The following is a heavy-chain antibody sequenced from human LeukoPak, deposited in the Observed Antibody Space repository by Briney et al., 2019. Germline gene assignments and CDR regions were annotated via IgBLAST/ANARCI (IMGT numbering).Heavy chain of an antibody. J-gene: IGHJ4*02. Sequence: SETLFLTCAVYGGSFSGYYWGWIRQPPGKGLEWIGSIYYSGSTYYNPSLKSRVTISVDTSKNQFSLKLSSVTAADTAVYYCARGGGIADGRLLFDYWGQGTLVTVSS. D-gene: IGHD6-13*01. CDR1: GGSFSGYY. CDR3: ARGGGIADGRLLFDY. V-gene: IGHV4-34*01. CDR2: IYYSGST.